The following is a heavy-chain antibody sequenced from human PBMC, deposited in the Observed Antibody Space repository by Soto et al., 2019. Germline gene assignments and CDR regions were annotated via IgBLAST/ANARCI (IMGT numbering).Heavy chain of an antibody. Sequence: QVQLVQSGAEVKKPGASVRVSCKASGYTFSSYFVHWVRQAPGQGLEWMGLINPSGDGTTYAQKFQGRVTMTRDTSTSTAHMELSSLRSEDTAMYYCPRGSCGSASCSPSAWLDPWGQGTLVTVSS. D-gene: IGHD2-2*01. V-gene: IGHV1-46*03. CDR1: GYTFSSYF. J-gene: IGHJ5*02. CDR3: PRGSCGSASCSPSAWLDP. CDR2: INPSGDGT.